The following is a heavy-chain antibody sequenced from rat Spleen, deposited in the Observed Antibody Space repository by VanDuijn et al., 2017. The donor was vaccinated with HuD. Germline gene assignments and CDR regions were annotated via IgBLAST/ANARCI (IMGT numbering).Heavy chain of an antibody. D-gene: IGHD1-2*01. Sequence: EVQLVESGGGLVQPGRSLKLSCAASGFTLSNYGMHWIRQAPTKALEWVASISNSGGDTYFPDSVKGRFSISRDNAKSILYLQMNSLRSEDTATYYCGKDMNYYSTYPFYVMGDWGQGASVTVSS. CDR1: GFTLSNYG. CDR3: GKDMNYYSTYPFYVMGD. V-gene: IGHV5-19*01. CDR2: ISNSGGDT. J-gene: IGHJ4*01.